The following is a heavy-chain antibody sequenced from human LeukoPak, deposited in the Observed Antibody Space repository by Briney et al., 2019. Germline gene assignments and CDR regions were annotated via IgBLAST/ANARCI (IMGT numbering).Heavy chain of an antibody. Sequence: GGTLRLSCAASGFTFSSYGMSWVRQAPGKGPEWVSGISGSGGSTYYADSVKGRFTISRDNSKNTLYLQMNSLRAEDTAVYYCARISHWNVLAWGQGTLVTVSS. D-gene: IGHD1-1*01. CDR1: GFTFSSYG. V-gene: IGHV3-23*01. CDR3: ARISHWNVLA. J-gene: IGHJ5*02. CDR2: ISGSGGST.